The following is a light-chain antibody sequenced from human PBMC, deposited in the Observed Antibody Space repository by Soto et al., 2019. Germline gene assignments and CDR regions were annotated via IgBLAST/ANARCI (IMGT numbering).Light chain of an antibody. J-gene: IGLJ2*01. Sequence: QSVLTQPPSVSAAPGQKVTISCSGSSSNIGSNYVSWYQQLPGTAPQLLIYDNNNRPSWIPDRFSGSTSGTSATLGITGLQNGDEDDYYCGTWDSSLSAVVFGGGTKVTVL. V-gene: IGLV1-51*01. CDR3: GTWDSSLSAVV. CDR1: SSNIGSNY. CDR2: DNN.